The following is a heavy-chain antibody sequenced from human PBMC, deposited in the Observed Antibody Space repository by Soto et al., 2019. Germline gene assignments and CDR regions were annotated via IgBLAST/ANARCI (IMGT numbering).Heavy chain of an antibody. CDR1: WCNLSNLA. D-gene: IGHD5-18*01. V-gene: IGHV3-64D*08. CDR3: VKGDRGYSYGYDGY. J-gene: IGHJ4*02. Sequence: GGLPRVPYSAAWCNLSNLAVHRVLQAPGKGLEYVSAISSNGGSTYYADSVKGRFTISRDNSKNTLYLQMSSLRAEDTAVYYCVKGDRGYSYGYDGYWGQGTLVTVSS. CDR2: ISSNGGST.